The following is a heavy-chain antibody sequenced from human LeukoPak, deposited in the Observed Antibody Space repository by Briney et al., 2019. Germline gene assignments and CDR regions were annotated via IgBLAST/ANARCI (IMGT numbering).Heavy chain of an antibody. CDR1: AGSFSGYY. CDR2: INHSGST. V-gene: IGHV4-34*01. J-gene: IGHJ4*02. CDR3: ARERGGYDY. D-gene: IGHD3-16*01. Sequence: SETLSLTCAVYAGSFSGYYWSWIRQPPGKGLEWIGEINHSGSTNYNPSLKSRVTISVDTSKNQFSLKLSSVTAADTAVYYCARERGGYDYWGQGTLVTVSS.